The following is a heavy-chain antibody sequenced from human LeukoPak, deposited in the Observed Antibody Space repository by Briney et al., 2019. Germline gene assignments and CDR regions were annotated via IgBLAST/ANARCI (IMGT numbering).Heavy chain of an antibody. Sequence: GGSLRLSCAASGFTFSSYAMSWVRQAPGKGLEWVSHISHDGGSTYYADSVKGRFTISRDNSKNTLYLQMSSLKDEDTAIYYCAKVKFYFDNWGQGTLVTVSS. CDR3: AKVKFYFDN. J-gene: IGHJ4*02. CDR2: ISHDGGST. V-gene: IGHV3-23*01. CDR1: GFTFSSYA.